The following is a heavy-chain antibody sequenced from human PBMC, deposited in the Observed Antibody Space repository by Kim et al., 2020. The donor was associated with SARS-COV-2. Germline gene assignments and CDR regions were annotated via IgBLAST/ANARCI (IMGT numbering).Heavy chain of an antibody. Sequence: PSLKSRVTISVDTSKNQFSLKLSSVTAADTAVYYCASEKTYGSGSYGFGYWGQGTLVTVSS. V-gene: IGHV4-31*02. CDR3: ASEKTYGSGSYGFGY. D-gene: IGHD3-10*01. J-gene: IGHJ4*02.